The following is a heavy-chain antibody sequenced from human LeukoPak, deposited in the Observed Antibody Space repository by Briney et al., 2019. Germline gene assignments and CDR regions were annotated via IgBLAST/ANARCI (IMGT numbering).Heavy chain of an antibody. D-gene: IGHD2-15*01. CDR1: GFDFSIFW. J-gene: IGHJ3*02. Sequence: GGSLRLSCVASGFDFSIFWVTWVRQAPGKVLEWVANIKQDGTEKYYVDSVRGRFTISRDNAKNSLYVQMDSLRAEDTAVYYCAKGWSFDIRGRGTMVTVTS. V-gene: IGHV3-7*01. CDR2: IKQDGTEK. CDR3: AKGWSFDI.